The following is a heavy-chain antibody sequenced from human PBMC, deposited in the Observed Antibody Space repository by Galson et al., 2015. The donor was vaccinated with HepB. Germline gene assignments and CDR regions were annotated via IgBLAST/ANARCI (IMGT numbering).Heavy chain of an antibody. J-gene: IGHJ4*02. CDR2: TKSITDGGTT. Sequence: SLRLSCAASGITFSDAWMTWVRQAPGKGLQWVGRTKSITDGGTTDFAAPVKGRLTASRDDSKNTMYLQMNSLKTEDTGVYFCTTGGAPWSWGQGTLVTVSS. D-gene: IGHD2-8*02. CDR3: TTGGAPWS. V-gene: IGHV3-15*01. CDR1: GITFSDAW.